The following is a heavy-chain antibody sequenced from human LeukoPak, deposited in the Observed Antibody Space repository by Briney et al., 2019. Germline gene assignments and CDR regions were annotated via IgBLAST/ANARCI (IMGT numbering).Heavy chain of an antibody. CDR1: GFTVSSYS. J-gene: IGHJ6*03. CDR3: ARTNDNYYYYYMDV. CDR2: ISSSSSYI. D-gene: IGHD3-9*01. V-gene: IGHV3-21*01. Sequence: GGSLRLACAASGFTVSSYSMSWVRHAPGEGREWVSSISSSSSYIYYADSVKGRFTISRDNAKNSLYLQMNSLRAEDTAVYYCARTNDNYYYYYMDVWGKGTTVTISS.